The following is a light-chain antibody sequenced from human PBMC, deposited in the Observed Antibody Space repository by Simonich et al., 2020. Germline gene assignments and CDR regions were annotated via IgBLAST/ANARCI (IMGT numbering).Light chain of an antibody. Sequence: QSALTQPASVSGSPGQSITISCTGTSSDDGSYNLVSWYQQHPGKAPNLMIYDGSKGPSGVSNRFSGSKSGNTASLTISGLQAEDEADYYCCSYAGSSTWVFGGGTKLTVL. CDR1: SSDDGSYNL. V-gene: IGLV2-23*01. CDR2: DGS. CDR3: CSYAGSSTWV. J-gene: IGLJ3*02.